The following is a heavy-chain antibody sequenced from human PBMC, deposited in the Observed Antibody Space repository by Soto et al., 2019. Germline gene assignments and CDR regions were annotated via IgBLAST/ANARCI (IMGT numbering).Heavy chain of an antibody. CDR2: ISYDGSNK. J-gene: IGHJ4*02. CDR3: AKDGLWFGELFPFDY. CDR1: ACTFSSYG. D-gene: IGHD3-10*01. Sequence: PGGSLRLSCAASACTFSSYGMHRVRQAPGKGLEWVAVISYDGSNKYYADSVKGRFTISRDTSKNTLYLQMNSLRAEDTAVYYSAKDGLWFGELFPFDYWGQETLVTVSS. V-gene: IGHV3-30*18.